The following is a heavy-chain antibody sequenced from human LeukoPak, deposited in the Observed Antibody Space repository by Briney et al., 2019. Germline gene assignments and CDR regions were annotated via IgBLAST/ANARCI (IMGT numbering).Heavy chain of an antibody. D-gene: IGHD2-8*02. Sequence: GGSLRLSCAASGFTFSLYWMNWVRRAPGKGLEWVANIKQDGSEKNYVDSVKGRFTISRDNAKNSLYLQMNNLRVEDTAMYYCVGGTGVIIKDWGQGTLVTVSS. CDR1: GFTFSLYW. CDR2: IKQDGSEK. V-gene: IGHV3-7*03. CDR3: VGGTGVIIKD. J-gene: IGHJ4*02.